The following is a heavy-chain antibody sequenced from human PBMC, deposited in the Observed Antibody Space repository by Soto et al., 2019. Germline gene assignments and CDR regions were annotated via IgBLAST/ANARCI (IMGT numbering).Heavy chain of an antibody. V-gene: IGHV1-8*01. J-gene: IGHJ4*02. D-gene: IGHD3-10*01. Sequence: ASVKVSCKASGNTFTSYDINWVRQATGHGLEWMGWINPNSGNIGYAQKFQGRVTMTRDTAIRTAYMEVSRLRSEDTAVYYCARGRASGSYYLLDYWGQGTWVTVS. CDR2: INPNSGNI. CDR3: ARGRASGSYYLLDY. CDR1: GNTFTSYD.